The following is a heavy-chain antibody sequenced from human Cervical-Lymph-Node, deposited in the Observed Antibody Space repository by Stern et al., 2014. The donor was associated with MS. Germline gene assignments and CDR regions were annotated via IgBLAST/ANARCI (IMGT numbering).Heavy chain of an antibody. CDR3: ARGKVCYDFWSGSDSDYYYGMDV. CDR1: GYTFTNYD. J-gene: IGHJ6*02. D-gene: IGHD3-3*01. Sequence: QVQLVESGAEVKKPGASVKVSCKASGYTFTNYDVNWVRQATGQGLEWMGWMNPNNGYTVYAQKFQGRFTMTRNTSLSTAYMELSSLRSEDTATYYCARGKVCYDFWSGSDSDYYYGMDVWGQGATVTVSS. CDR2: MNPNNGYT. V-gene: IGHV1-8*01.